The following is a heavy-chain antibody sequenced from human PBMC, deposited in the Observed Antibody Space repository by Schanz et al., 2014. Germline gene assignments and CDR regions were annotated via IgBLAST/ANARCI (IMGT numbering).Heavy chain of an antibody. V-gene: IGHV1-69*04. CDR1: GGTFSSYA. Sequence: QVQLVQSGAEVKKPGSSVKVSCKASGGTFSSYAFSWVRQAPGQGLEWMGKIIPILGMENYAQKFQGRVTITADISTSTAYMDLSRLTSDDTALYYCARDGHSSIWDSYYFYGLDVWGQGTTVTVSS. D-gene: IGHD6-13*01. CDR3: ARDGHSSIWDSYYFYGLDV. CDR2: IIPILGME. J-gene: IGHJ6*02.